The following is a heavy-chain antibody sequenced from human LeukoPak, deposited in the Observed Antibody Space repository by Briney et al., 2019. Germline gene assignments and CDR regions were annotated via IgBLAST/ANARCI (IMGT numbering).Heavy chain of an antibody. D-gene: IGHD5-24*01. J-gene: IGHJ3*02. CDR3: ARDLVEMATMEAFDI. V-gene: IGHV1-2*02. CDR2: INPNSGGT. CDR1: GYTFTGYY. Sequence: GASVKVSCKASGYTFTGYYMHWVRQAPGQGLEWMGWINPNSGGTNYAQKFQGRVTMTRDTSISPAYMELSRLRSEDTAVYYCARDLVEMATMEAFDIWGQGTMVTVSS.